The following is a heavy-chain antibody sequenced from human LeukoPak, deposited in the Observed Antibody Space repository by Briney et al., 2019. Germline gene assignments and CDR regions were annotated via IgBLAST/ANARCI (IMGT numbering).Heavy chain of an antibody. CDR3: ARHGGNYDFDY. CDR2: NYHSGST. CDR1: GGSITSYY. Sequence: SETLSLTCTVSGGSITSYYWSWIRQPPGKGLEWIGFNYHSGSTNCNPSLKSRVTMSVDTSKNQFSLKLTSVTAADTAVYYCARHGGNYDFDYWGQGTLLTVSS. D-gene: IGHD4-11*01. V-gene: IGHV4-59*08. J-gene: IGHJ4*02.